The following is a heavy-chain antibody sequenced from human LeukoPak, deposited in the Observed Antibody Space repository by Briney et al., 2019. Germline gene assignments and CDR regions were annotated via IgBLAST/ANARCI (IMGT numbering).Heavy chain of an antibody. Sequence: SETLSLTCTVSGGSISSSFYYWGWIRQPPGKGLEWIGSIYYSGSTYYNPSLKSRVTISVDTSKNQLSLKLSSVTAADTGVYYCARDMAGAGYFDSWGQGTLVTVSS. V-gene: IGHV4-39*07. J-gene: IGHJ4*02. CDR1: GGSISSSFYY. D-gene: IGHD6-19*01. CDR3: ARDMAGAGYFDS. CDR2: IYYSGST.